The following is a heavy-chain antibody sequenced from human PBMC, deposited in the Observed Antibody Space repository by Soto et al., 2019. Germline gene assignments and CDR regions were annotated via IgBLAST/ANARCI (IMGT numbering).Heavy chain of an antibody. Sequence: PGGSLRLSCAASGFTFSSYAMHWVRQAPGKGLEWVAVISYDGSNKYYADSVKGRFTISRDNSKNTLYLQMNSLRAEDTAVYYCARAVAVGDYFDYWGQGTLVTVSS. J-gene: IGHJ4*02. CDR3: ARAVAVGDYFDY. CDR1: GFTFSSYA. D-gene: IGHD6-19*01. CDR2: ISYDGSNK. V-gene: IGHV3-30-3*01.